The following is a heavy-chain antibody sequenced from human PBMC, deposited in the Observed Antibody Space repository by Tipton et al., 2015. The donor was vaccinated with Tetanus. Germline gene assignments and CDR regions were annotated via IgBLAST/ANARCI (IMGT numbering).Heavy chain of an antibody. J-gene: IGHJ4*02. CDR2: IKHRDNGGAT. CDR3: TTGAALGPYFFAY. Sequence: SLRLSCAASGFTFCNAWMTWVRQAPGKGLEWVGRIKHRDNGGATDYAAPVNGRFTISRDDSRNTLYLQMNSLKTEDTAVYYCTTGAALGPYFFAYWGQGAPVTVSS. CDR1: GFTFCNAW. V-gene: IGHV3-15*01. D-gene: IGHD4/OR15-4a*01.